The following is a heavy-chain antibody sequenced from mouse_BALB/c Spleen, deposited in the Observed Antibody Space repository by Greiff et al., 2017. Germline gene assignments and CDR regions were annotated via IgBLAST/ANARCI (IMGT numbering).Heavy chain of an antibody. V-gene: IGHV5-12-2*01. CDR3: ARHYGNYEDYAMDY. D-gene: IGHD2-1*01. Sequence: EVHLVESGGGLVQPGGSLKLSCAASGFTFSSYTMSWVRQTPEKRLEWVAYISNGGGSTYYPDTVKGRFTISRDNAKNTLYLQMSSLKSEDTAMYYCARHYGNYEDYAMDYWGQGTSVTVSS. J-gene: IGHJ4*01. CDR1: GFTFSSYT. CDR2: ISNGGGST.